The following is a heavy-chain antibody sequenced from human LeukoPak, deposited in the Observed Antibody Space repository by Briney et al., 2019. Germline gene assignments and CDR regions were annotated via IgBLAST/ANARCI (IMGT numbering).Heavy chain of an antibody. Sequence: SETLSLTCTVSGGSISSYCWSWIRQPPGKGLEWIGYIYYSGSTNYNPSLKSRVTISVDTSKNQFSLKLSSVTAADTAVYYCARLRRDWYFDLWGRGTLVTVSS. CDR2: IYYSGST. CDR1: GGSISSYC. J-gene: IGHJ2*01. V-gene: IGHV4-59*08. CDR3: ARLRRDWYFDL.